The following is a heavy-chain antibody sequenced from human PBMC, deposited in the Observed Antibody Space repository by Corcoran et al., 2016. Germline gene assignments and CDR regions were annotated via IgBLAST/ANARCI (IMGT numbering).Heavy chain of an antibody. V-gene: IGHV1-8*01. D-gene: IGHD3-22*01. Sequence: QVQLVQSGAEVKKPGASVKVSCKASGYTFTSYDINWVRQATGQGLEWMGWMNPNSGNTGYAQKFQGRVTMTRTTSLSTADMELSSLRSGDTAVDYCARDLPYYYESSGYYPNYYYYGMDVWGQGTTVTVSS. CDR1: GYTFTSYD. CDR2: MNPNSGNT. J-gene: IGHJ6*02. CDR3: ARDLPYYYESSGYYPNYYYYGMDV.